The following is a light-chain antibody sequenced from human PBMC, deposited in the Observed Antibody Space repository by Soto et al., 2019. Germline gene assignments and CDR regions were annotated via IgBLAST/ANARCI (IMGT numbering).Light chain of an antibody. V-gene: IGKV1-27*01. CDR3: KKCKVAPFT. CDR1: QDIGNF. Sequence: ILMTQSPSSLSAFVGDRVTITCRASQDIGNFLAWYQQKPGKVHKLLIYAASTLQSGVPSRFIGSGSGTEFTLTIRSLQPEDAATYYCKKCKVAPFTFGGGTKVDIK. CDR2: AAS. J-gene: IGKJ4*01.